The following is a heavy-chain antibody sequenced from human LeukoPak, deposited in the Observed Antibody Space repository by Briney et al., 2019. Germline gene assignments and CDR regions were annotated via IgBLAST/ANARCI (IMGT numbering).Heavy chain of an antibody. CDR1: GGSISSYY. D-gene: IGHD2-15*01. CDR2: IYTSGST. Sequence: PSETLSLTCTVSGGSISSYYWSWIRQPAGKGLEWIGRIYTSGSTNYNPSLKSRVTMSVDTSKNQFSLKLSSVTAADTAVYYCAREPLPYCSGGSCYASAIDYWGQGTLVTVSS. CDR3: AREPLPYCSGGSCYASAIDY. V-gene: IGHV4-4*07. J-gene: IGHJ4*02.